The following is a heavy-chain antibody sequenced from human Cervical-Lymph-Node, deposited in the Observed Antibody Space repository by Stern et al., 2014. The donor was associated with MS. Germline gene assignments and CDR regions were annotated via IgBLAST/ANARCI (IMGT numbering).Heavy chain of an antibody. CDR2: ISFEGRDK. CDR3: AKGGSGSYLD. CDR1: GFIFRNYA. Sequence: VQLVESGGGVVQPGRSLRLSCAASGFIFRNYAANWVRQPPGQGLECVAIISFEGRDKYYTDSVKGRFTVSRDNSKNRLYLEMNSLRLEDTAVYYCAKGGSGSYLDWGQGSLVTVSS. D-gene: IGHD1-26*01. J-gene: IGHJ4*02. V-gene: IGHV3-30*04.